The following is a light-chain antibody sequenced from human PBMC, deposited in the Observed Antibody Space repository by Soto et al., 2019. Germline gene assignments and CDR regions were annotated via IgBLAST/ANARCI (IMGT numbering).Light chain of an antibody. Sequence: EIEMTQSPATLCVSPWEGATLSCRANQSVRSNLAWYQQKPGQAPRLLIYGASSRATGIPDRFSGSGSGTDFTLTISGLEPEDFAVYYCQQYGNSRGTFGQGTKVDIK. CDR3: QQYGNSRGT. V-gene: IGKV3-20*01. CDR2: GAS. CDR1: QSVRSN. J-gene: IGKJ1*01.